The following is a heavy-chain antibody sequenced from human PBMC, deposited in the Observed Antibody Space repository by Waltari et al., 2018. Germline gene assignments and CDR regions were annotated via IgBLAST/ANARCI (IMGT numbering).Heavy chain of an antibody. V-gene: IGHV3-30-3*01. J-gene: IGHJ4*02. CDR1: GFTFSSYA. Sequence: QVQLVESGGGVVQPGRSLRLACAASGFTFSSYAMHWVRQAPGKGLEWVAVISYDGSNNYYADSVKGQFTISRDNSKNTLYLQMNSLRAEDTAVFYCASPGTIGGYYFDYWGQGTLVTVSS. D-gene: IGHD2-8*01. CDR3: ASPGTIGGYYFDY. CDR2: ISYDGSNN.